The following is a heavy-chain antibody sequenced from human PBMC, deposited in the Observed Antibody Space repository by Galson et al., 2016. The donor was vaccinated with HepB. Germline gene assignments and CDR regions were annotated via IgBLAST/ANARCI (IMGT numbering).Heavy chain of an antibody. Sequence: SLRLSCAASGFSFRDFSINRVRQAPGKGLEWISYISSSSQTKYYADSVKRRFTISRDNDKNSLYLQMDSLRAEDTAVYYCARISAPYSCHEWSDFDYWGQGILVTVSS. D-gene: IGHD3-3*01. CDR3: ARISAPYSCHEWSDFDY. V-gene: IGHV3-48*01. CDR1: GFSFRDFS. J-gene: IGHJ4*02. CDR2: ISSSSQTK.